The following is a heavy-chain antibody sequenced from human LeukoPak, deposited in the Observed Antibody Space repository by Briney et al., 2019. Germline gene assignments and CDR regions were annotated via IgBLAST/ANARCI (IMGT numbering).Heavy chain of an antibody. V-gene: IGHV3-11*01. Sequence: GGSLRLSCAASGFTFSDYYMTWIRQAPGKGLEYVSHISRSGTSLYYGDSVKGRFSISRDNAKNSLCLQMDRLRVEDTAVYYCAREVVVVPDYYYYGLDVWGQGTTVTVSS. CDR1: GFTFSDYY. CDR3: AREVVVVPDYYYYGLDV. D-gene: IGHD2-2*01. CDR2: ISRSGTSL. J-gene: IGHJ6*02.